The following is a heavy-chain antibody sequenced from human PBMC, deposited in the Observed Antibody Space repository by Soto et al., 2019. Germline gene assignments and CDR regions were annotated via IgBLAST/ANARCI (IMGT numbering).Heavy chain of an antibody. CDR3: ARSKDLPYYYYYYMDV. J-gene: IGHJ6*03. V-gene: IGHV1-46*03. CDR2: INPSGGST. Sequence: ASVKVSCKASGYTFTSYYMYWVRQAPGQGLEWMGIINPSGGSTSYAQKFQGRVTMTRDTSTSTVYMELSSLRSEDTAVYYCARSKDLPYYYYYYMDVWGKGTTVTVSS. CDR1: GYTFTSYY.